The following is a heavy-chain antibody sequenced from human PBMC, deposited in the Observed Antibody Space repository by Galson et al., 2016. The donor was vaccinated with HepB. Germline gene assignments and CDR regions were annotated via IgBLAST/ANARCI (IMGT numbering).Heavy chain of an antibody. V-gene: IGHV3-30*18. Sequence: SLRLSCAASGFTFTTYAMHWVRQAPGKGLEWVAVISSDGSTTYYADSVKGRFSISRDNSRNTVSLQMNSLRADDTALYYCSKESPSCSGGCRLYYFADLGQRTLVTVSS. CDR2: ISSDGSTT. D-gene: IGHD2-15*01. CDR3: SKESPSCSGGCRLYYFAD. J-gene: IGHJ4*02. CDR1: GFTFTTYA.